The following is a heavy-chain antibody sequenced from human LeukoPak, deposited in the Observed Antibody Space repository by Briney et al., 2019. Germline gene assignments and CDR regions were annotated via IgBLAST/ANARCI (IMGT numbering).Heavy chain of an antibody. D-gene: IGHD6-13*01. V-gene: IGHV3-30*01. CDR2: MAPDGSYQ. CDR3: ARGLRGRSWYGAH. CDR1: GFTFCDYT. J-gene: IGHJ4*02. Sequence: GGSLRLSCVVSGFTFCDYTMQWVRQAPGKGLEWVARMAPDGSYQYYADSLKGRFPSSRDNFKNTLYLQMNSLRVEDTAVYYCARGLRGRSWYGAHWGQGTLLSVSS.